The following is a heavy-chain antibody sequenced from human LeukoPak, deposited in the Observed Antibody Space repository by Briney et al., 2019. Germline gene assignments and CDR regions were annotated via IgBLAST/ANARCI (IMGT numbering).Heavy chain of an antibody. Sequence: GASVKVSCKVSGYTLTELSMHWVRQAPGKGLEWMGWINPNSGRTNYAHNFQGRVTLTRDPSISTAYMELTGLTSNDTGVYYCARTREYSSTWFFPPFDPWGQGTLVTVSS. V-gene: IGHV1-2*02. CDR2: INPNSGRT. CDR1: GYTLTELS. CDR3: ARTREYSSTWFFPPFDP. J-gene: IGHJ5*02. D-gene: IGHD6-13*01.